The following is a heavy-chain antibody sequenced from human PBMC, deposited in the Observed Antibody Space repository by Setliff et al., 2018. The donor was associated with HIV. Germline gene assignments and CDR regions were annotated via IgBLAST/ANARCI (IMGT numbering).Heavy chain of an antibody. J-gene: IGHJ4*02. CDR1: GGSISSGDYY. CDR2: IYYSGST. D-gene: IGHD3-22*01. V-gene: IGHV4-30-4*08. CDR3: ARDPVDSSGPYFDY. Sequence: PSETLSLTCTVSGGSISSGDYYWSWIRQPPGKGLEWIGYIYYSGSTYYNPSLKSRVTISVDTSKNQFSLKLSSVTAADPAVYYCARDPVDSSGPYFDYWGQGTLVTVSS.